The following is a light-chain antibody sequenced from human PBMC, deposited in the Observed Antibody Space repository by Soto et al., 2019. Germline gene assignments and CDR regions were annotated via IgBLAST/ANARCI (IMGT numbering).Light chain of an antibody. CDR2: FAS. CDR1: QSISSY. Sequence: DIQMTQSPYSLSASVGERVTLTCRASQSISSYLNWYQLKPGRPPNLLIYFASSLQAGVPSRFSGAGSETDFTLTITDLQPEDFTSYFFLQTDSVPYTFGQGT. CDR3: LQTDSVPYT. V-gene: IGKV1-39*01. J-gene: IGKJ2*01.